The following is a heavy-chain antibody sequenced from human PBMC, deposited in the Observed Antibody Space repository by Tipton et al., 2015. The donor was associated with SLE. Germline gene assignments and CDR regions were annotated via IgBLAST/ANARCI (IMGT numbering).Heavy chain of an antibody. J-gene: IGHJ5*02. D-gene: IGHD1-20*01. CDR3: AKYDWKSFHP. V-gene: IGHV4-59*01. CDR2: VHYTGKT. Sequence: TLSLTCAVYGDSFSGYYWTWIRQPPGRRLEWIGYVHYTGKTNYNSSLKSRVTISVDTSMNQFSLILTSVTPADTAVYCCAKYDWKSFHPWGQGVLVPVSS. CDR1: GDSFSGYY.